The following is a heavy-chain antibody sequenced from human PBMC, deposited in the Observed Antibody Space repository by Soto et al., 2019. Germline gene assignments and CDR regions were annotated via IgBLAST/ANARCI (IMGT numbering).Heavy chain of an antibody. V-gene: IGHV3-9*01. CDR1: GFTFDDYA. J-gene: IGHJ4*02. Sequence: GGSLRLSCAASGFTFDDYAMHWVRQAPGKGLEWVSGISWNSGSIGYADSVKGRFTISRDNAKNSLYLQMNSLRAEDTALYYCAKGKATSPLRPVDYWGQGTLVTVSS. D-gene: IGHD3-16*01. CDR3: AKGKATSPLRPVDY. CDR2: ISWNSGSI.